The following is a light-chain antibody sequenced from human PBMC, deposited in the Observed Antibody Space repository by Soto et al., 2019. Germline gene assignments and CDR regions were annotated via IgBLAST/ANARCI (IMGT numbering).Light chain of an antibody. Sequence: DIVMTQSPLSLPVTPGEPASISCRSSQNLLHSNGYNYLDWYLQKPGQSPQLLIFLGSNRASGVPDRFSGSGLGTDFTLKISRVEAEDVGVYYCMQSLQTPLTFGGGTKVESK. CDR1: QNLLHSNGYNY. CDR3: MQSLQTPLT. J-gene: IGKJ4*01. V-gene: IGKV2-28*01. CDR2: LGS.